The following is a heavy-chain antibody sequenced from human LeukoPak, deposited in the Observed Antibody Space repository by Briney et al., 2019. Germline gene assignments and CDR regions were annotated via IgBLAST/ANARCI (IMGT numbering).Heavy chain of an antibody. CDR1: GGSFSGYY. Sequence: KASETLSLTCAVYGGSFSGYYWSWIRQPPGKGLEWIGEINHSGSTNYNPSLKSRVTISVDTSKNQFSLKLSSVTAADTAVYYCARRDYVWGSYRFLEFAFDIWGQGTMVTVSS. J-gene: IGHJ3*02. CDR2: INHSGST. D-gene: IGHD3-16*02. V-gene: IGHV4-34*01. CDR3: ARRDYVWGSYRFLEFAFDI.